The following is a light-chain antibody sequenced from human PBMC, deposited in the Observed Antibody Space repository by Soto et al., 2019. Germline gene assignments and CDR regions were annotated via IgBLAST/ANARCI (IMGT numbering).Light chain of an antibody. J-gene: IGLJ2*01. CDR3: SSYAGSNNLV. CDR1: SSDVGAYNY. CDR2: EVN. Sequence: QSALTQPPSASGSPGQSVTISCTGTSSDVGAYNYVSWYQQHPGKAPKLMIYEVNKRPSGVPDRFSGSKSGNTASLTVSGLQAEDEADYYCSSYAGSNNLVFGGGTKVPVL. V-gene: IGLV2-8*01.